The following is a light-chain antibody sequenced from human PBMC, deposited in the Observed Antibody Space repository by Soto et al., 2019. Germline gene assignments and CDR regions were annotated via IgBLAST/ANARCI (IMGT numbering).Light chain of an antibody. J-gene: IGKJ2*01. CDR1: QNISIW. CDR2: KAS. V-gene: IGKV1-5*03. CDR3: QQYKSYSLYT. Sequence: DLQMTQSPSTLSASVGDRVTITCRASQNISIWLAWYQQKPGKAPKVLIYKASSLESRVPSRFSGSGSGTEFTLTINSLQPDDFATYYCQQYKSYSLYTFGQGTKLEIK.